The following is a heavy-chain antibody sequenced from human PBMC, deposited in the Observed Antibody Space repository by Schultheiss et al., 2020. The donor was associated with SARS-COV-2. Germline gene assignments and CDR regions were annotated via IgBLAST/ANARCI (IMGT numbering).Heavy chain of an antibody. D-gene: IGHD3-10*01. CDR1: GFTFSSYS. Sequence: GSLRLSCAASGFTFSSYSMNWVRQAPGKGLEWVSYISSSSSTIYYADSVKGRFTISRDNAKNSLYLQMNSLRDEDTAVYYCARVTMVRGVIPWFDPWGQGTLVTVSS. V-gene: IGHV3-48*02. J-gene: IGHJ5*02. CDR3: ARVTMVRGVIPWFDP. CDR2: ISSSSSTI.